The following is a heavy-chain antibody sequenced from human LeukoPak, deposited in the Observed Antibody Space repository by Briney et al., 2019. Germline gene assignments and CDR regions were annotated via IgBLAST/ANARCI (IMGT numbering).Heavy chain of an antibody. CDR1: GYTFTGYY. D-gene: IGHD4-17*01. J-gene: IGHJ4*02. V-gene: IGHV1-2*02. CDR2: INPNSGGK. Sequence: ASVKVSCKASGYTFTGYYMHWVRQAPGQGLEWMGWINPNSGGKNHAQKFQGRVTMTRDTSISTAYMELSRLRSDDTAVYYWARVVTVNDFDYWGQGTLVTVSS. CDR3: ARVVTVNDFDY.